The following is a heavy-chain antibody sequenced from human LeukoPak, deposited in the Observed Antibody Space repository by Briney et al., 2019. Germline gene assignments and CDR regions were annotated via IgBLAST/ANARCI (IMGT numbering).Heavy chain of an antibody. CDR1: GFTFSSYA. CDR3: ARAARIGAFDI. V-gene: IGHV3-64*01. Sequence: GGSLRLSCAASGFTFSSYAMHWVRQAPGKGLEYVSAISSNGGSTYYANSVKGRFTISRDNSKNTLYLQMGSLRAEDMAVYYCARAARIGAFDIWGQGTMVTVSS. D-gene: IGHD5-12*01. J-gene: IGHJ3*02. CDR2: ISSNGGST.